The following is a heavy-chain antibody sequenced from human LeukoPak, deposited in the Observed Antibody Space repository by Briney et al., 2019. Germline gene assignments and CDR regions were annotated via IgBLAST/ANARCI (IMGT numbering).Heavy chain of an antibody. J-gene: IGHJ4*02. CDR1: GFTFSSYA. CDR2: ISGSGGST. Sequence: GGSLRLSCAASGFTFSSYAMSWVRQAPGKGLEWVSAISGSGGSTYYADSVKGRFTISRDNSKNTLYLQMNSLRAEDTAVYYCAKFFLAYCGGDCYPRAGYFDYWGQGTLVTVSS. CDR3: AKFFLAYCGGDCYPRAGYFDY. V-gene: IGHV3-23*01. D-gene: IGHD2-21*02.